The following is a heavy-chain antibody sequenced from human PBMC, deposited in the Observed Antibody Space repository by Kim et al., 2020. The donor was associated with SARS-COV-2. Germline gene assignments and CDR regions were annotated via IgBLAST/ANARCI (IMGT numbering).Heavy chain of an antibody. J-gene: IGHJ4*02. D-gene: IGHD4-17*01. Sequence: YADSVKGRFTISRDNSKNTLYMQMNSLRAEDTAVYYCAKGPPYGDYYFDYWCQGTLVTVSS. CDR3: AKGPPYGDYYFDY. V-gene: IGHV3-23*01.